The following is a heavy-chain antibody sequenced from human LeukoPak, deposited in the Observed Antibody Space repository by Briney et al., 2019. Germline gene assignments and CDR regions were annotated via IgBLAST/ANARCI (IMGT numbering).Heavy chain of an antibody. CDR2: IIPILGVT. CDR3: ARDGVGHEYGFDY. J-gene: IGHJ4*02. Sequence: ASVKVSCKASGGTLSRNAITWVRQAPGQGLEWMGRIIPILGVTDYAQKFQGRVTITADKPTSTAYMELSRLRSEDTAVYYCARDGVGHEYGFDYWGQGTLVTVSS. V-gene: IGHV1-69*04. D-gene: IGHD3-3*01. CDR1: GGTLSRNA.